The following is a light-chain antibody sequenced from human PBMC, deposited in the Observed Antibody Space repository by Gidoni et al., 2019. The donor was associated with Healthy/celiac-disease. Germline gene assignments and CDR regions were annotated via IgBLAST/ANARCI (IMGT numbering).Light chain of an antibody. Sequence: DFVMTQTPLFLSVTPGQPASISCKSSQTLLHSDGKIYLYWYLQKPGQSPQLLIYEVYSRFSGVPDRFSGSGSGKDFTLKSSRVEAEDVGVYYCMQGIHPYTFGQGTKLEIK. J-gene: IGKJ2*01. CDR1: QTLLHSDGKIY. CDR3: MQGIHPYT. V-gene: IGKV2-29*02. CDR2: EVY.